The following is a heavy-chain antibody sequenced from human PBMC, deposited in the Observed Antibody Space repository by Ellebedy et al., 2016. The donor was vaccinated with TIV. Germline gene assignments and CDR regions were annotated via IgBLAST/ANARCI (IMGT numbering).Heavy chain of an antibody. CDR3: AKGGGGKYYYDSSGDFDY. D-gene: IGHD3-22*01. CDR2: ISYDGSNK. Sequence: GESLKISCAASGFTFSSYDMHWVRQAPGKGLEWVAVISYDGSNKYYADSVKGRFTISRDNSKNTLYLQMNSLRAEDTAVYYCAKGGGGKYYYDSSGDFDYWGQGTLVTVSS. J-gene: IGHJ4*02. V-gene: IGHV3-30*18. CDR1: GFTFSSYD.